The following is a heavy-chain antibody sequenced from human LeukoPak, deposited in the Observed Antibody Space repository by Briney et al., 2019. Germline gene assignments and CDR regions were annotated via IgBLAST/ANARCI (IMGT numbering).Heavy chain of an antibody. CDR3: ARADPTGDLDY. CDR2: IYYSGST. Sequence: SETLSLTCTVSGGSISSYYWSWIRQPPGKGLEWIGYIYYSGSTNYNPSLKSRVTISVDTSKNQFSLKLSSVTAADTAVYYCARADPTGDLDYWGQGTLVTVSS. D-gene: IGHD7-27*01. V-gene: IGHV4-59*01. J-gene: IGHJ4*02. CDR1: GGSISSYY.